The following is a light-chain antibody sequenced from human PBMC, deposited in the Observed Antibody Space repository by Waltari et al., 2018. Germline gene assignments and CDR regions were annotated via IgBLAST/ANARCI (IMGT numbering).Light chain of an antibody. CDR1: QSLVHSDGNTY. J-gene: IGKJ1*01. CDR2: RVS. V-gene: IGKV2-30*02. CDR3: MQGIHLRT. Sequence: DVVLTQSPLSLPVTLGQPASISCRASQSLVHSDGNTYLNWFHQRPGQSPRRLIYRVSNRDSGVPDRFSGSGSGTDFTLDIRRVEAEDVGIFYCMQGIHLRTFGQGTKVEI.